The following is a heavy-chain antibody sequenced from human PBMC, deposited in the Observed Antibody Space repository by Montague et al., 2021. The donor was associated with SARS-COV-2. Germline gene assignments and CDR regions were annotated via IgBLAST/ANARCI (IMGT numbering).Heavy chain of an antibody. CDR3: ARGPDYYDSSGEFDP. CDR1: GGSISSSTYY. J-gene: IGHJ5*02. V-gene: IGHV4-39*07. D-gene: IGHD3-22*01. Sequence: SETLSLTCTVSGGSISSSTYYWGWIRQPPGKGLEWIASIYYSGSTYFNPSLKSRVAISIDTSKNQFSLKLSSVTAADTAVYYCARGPDYYDSSGEFDPWGQGALVTVSS. CDR2: IYYSGST.